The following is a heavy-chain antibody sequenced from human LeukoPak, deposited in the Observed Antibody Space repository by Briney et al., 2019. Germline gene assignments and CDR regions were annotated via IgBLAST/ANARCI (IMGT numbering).Heavy chain of an antibody. CDR3: ARVRDAYNSIDFDY. CDR2: IYYSGST. Sequence: SETLSLTCTVSGDSITDSISNYYWSWIRQPPGKGLEWIGYIYYSGSTNYNPSLKSRVSISVDTSKNQLSLKLSSVTAADTAVYYCARVRDAYNSIDFDYWGQGTLVTVSS. CDR1: GDSITDSISNYY. J-gene: IGHJ4*02. V-gene: IGHV4-61*01. D-gene: IGHD5-24*01.